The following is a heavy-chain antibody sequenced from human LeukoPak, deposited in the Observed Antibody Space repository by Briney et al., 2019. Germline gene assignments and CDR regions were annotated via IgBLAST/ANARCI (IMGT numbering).Heavy chain of an antibody. CDR3: ARGGGYSSP. Sequence: SETLSLTCAVCGGSFSGYYWSWIRQPPGKGLEWIGEINHSGSTNYNPSLKSRVTISVDTSKNQFSLKLSSVTAADTAVYYCARGGGYSSPWGQGTLVTVSS. CDR1: GGSFSGYY. V-gene: IGHV4-34*01. J-gene: IGHJ5*02. D-gene: IGHD2-15*01. CDR2: INHSGST.